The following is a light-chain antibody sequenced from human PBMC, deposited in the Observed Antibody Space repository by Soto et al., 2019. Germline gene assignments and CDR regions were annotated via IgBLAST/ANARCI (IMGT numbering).Light chain of an antibody. CDR1: SSDGGGYDF. CDR2: EVR. V-gene: IGLV2-14*01. J-gene: IGLJ1*01. Sequence: QSVLTQPASVSGSPGQSITISCTGTSSDGGGYDFVSWYQHHPGKAPKLIIYEVRTRPSGISDRFSGSKSGNTASLTISGLQAEDEADYYCSSYTSDWGVFGTGTKLTVL. CDR3: SSYTSDWGV.